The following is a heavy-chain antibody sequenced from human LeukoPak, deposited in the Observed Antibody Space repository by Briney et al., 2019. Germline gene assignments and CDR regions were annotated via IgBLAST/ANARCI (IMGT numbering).Heavy chain of an antibody. CDR2: ISSSSSYI. CDR3: ARGPYYDFWSGAVGPTAIDY. J-gene: IGHJ4*02. D-gene: IGHD3-3*01. CDR1: GFTFSSYS. V-gene: IGHV3-21*01. Sequence: GGSLRLSCAASGFTFSSYSMNWVRQAPGKGLEWVSSISSSSSYIYYADSVKGRSTISRDNAKNSLYLQMNSLRAEDTAVYYCARGPYYDFWSGAVGPTAIDYWGQGTLVTVSS.